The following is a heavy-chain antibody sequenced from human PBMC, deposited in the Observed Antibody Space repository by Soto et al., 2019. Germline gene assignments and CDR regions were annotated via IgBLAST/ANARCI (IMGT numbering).Heavy chain of an antibody. D-gene: IGHD1-1*01. J-gene: IGHJ4*02. CDR3: ARDRDVYNGASLDY. CDR1: GFTFSSFV. CDR2: ISPDGNKI. V-gene: IGHV3-30-3*01. Sequence: QVQLVASGGGVVQPGRSLRLSCAASGFTFSSFVLHWVRQAPGKGLEWLSLISPDGNKIYYADSVKDRFTISRDNSPNTLYLQLNSLRGEDTAVYYCARDRDVYNGASLDYWGQGTRVTVSS.